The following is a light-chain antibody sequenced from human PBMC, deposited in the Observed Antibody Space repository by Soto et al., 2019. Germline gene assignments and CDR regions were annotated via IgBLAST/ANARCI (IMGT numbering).Light chain of an antibody. J-gene: IGKJ1*01. CDR2: GAS. CDR3: QQYGSSPPT. V-gene: IGKV3-20*01. CDR1: QSVSSY. Sequence: EIVLTQSPGTLSLSPGERATLSCRASQSVSSYLAWYQQNPGQGPRLLIYGASSRATGTPDRFSGSGSGTGFTLTINRLEPEDFALYYCQQYGSSPPTFGQGTNVDIK.